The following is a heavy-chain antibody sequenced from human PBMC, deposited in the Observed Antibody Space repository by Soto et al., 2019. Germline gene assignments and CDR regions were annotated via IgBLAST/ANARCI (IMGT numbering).Heavy chain of an antibody. V-gene: IGHV1-18*01. CDR2: VSAHNGNT. J-gene: IGHJ4*02. CDR3: ARGRYGDY. D-gene: IGHD1-1*01. CDR1: GYAFTTYG. Sequence: QVHLVQSGAEVKKPGASVKVSCKGSGYAFTTYGITRVRQAPGQGLEWMGWVSAHNGNTNYAQKLQGRVTVTRDTATSTAYRELRSLRSDDTAVYYCARGRYGDYWGQGARVTVSS.